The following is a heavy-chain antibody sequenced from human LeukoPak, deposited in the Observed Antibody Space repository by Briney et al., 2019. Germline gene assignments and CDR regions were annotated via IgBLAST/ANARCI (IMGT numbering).Heavy chain of an antibody. CDR1: GYTLTELS. CDR2: FDPEDGET. D-gene: IGHD6-19*01. V-gene: IGHV1-24*01. CDR3: ARDSSGWSLYYYYYGMDV. J-gene: IGHJ6*02. Sequence: ASVKVSCKVSGYTLTELSMHWVRQAPGKGLEWMGGFDPEDGETIYAQKFQGRVTMTEDTSTDTAYMELSSLRSEDTAVYYCARDSSGWSLYYYYYGMDVWGQGTTVTVSS.